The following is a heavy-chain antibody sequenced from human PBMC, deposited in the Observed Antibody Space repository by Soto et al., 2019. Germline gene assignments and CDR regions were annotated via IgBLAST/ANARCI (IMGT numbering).Heavy chain of an antibody. CDR2: IWYDGSNK. V-gene: IGHV3-33*01. J-gene: IGHJ3*02. Sequence: QVQLVQSGGGVVQPGRSLRLSCAASGFTFSSYGMHWVRQAPGKGLEWVAIIWYDGSNKYYADALKGRFTIARDNSQNMLYLQMNSLRAEDTALYFCATHVDMATMYAFGMWGQGTLVTVSS. CDR1: GFTFSSYG. CDR3: ATHVDMATMYAFGM. D-gene: IGHD3-10*02.